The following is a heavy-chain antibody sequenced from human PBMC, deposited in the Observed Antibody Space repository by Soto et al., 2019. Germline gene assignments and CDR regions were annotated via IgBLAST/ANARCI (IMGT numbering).Heavy chain of an antibody. J-gene: IGHJ1*01. D-gene: IGHD4-17*01. Sequence: EVQLLESGGHLVQPGGSLRLSCAGSAFTFSSYAMSWVRQAPEKELEWVSAISGSGDITYYADSVKGRFTISRDNSKDTLYLQMDSLRAEDTAIYYCAKDWRTTVASPEYFQHWGQGTLVTVSS. CDR3: AKDWRTTVASPEYFQH. CDR2: ISGSGDIT. V-gene: IGHV3-23*01. CDR1: AFTFSSYA.